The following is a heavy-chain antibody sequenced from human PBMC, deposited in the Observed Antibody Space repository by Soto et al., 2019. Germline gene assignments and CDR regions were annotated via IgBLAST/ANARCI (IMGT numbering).Heavy chain of an antibody. Sequence: QVQLQESGPGLVKPSQTLSLTCTVSGCSISSGGYYWSWIRQHPGMGLEWIGYSYYSGSTYYNPSLESLLSISVDTSKNQFSLQLSSVTAADTAVYFCARGRVIPAASDNWFGPWGQGTLVTVSS. CDR2: SYYSGST. CDR3: ARGRVIPAASDNWFGP. D-gene: IGHD2-2*01. J-gene: IGHJ5*02. V-gene: IGHV4-31*01. CDR1: GCSISSGGYY.